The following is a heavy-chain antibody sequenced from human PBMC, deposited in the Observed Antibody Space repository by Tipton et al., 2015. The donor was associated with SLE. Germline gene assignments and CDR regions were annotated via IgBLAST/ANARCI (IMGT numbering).Heavy chain of an antibody. J-gene: IGHJ4*02. Sequence: TLSLTCTVSGDPISSYYWSWIRQSPGKGLEWIGYEYYTGSTNYNPSLKSRVTISVDTSKNQFSLKLSSVTAADTAVYYCARGVKDGYNYYFDYWGQGTLVTVSS. CDR3: ARGVKDGYNYYFDY. CDR2: EYYTGST. D-gene: IGHD5-24*01. V-gene: IGHV4-59*01. CDR1: GDPISSYY.